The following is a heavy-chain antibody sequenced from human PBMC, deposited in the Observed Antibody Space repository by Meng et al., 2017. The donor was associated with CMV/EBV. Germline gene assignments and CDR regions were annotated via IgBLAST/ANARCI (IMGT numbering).Heavy chain of an antibody. CDR1: GFTFRSYG. J-gene: IGHJ5*02. V-gene: IGHV3-33*01. CDR2: IWYDGSNK. CDR3: SVYDFWRCHPQYNWFDH. Sequence: GESLKISCAASGFTFRSYGMHWVRQAPGKGLEWVAVIWYDGSNKYYVDSVKGRFTISRDNYKNTLYLQLNSLRAEDTAVYYCSVYDFWRCHPQYNWFDHWGQGTLVTVSS. D-gene: IGHD3-3*01.